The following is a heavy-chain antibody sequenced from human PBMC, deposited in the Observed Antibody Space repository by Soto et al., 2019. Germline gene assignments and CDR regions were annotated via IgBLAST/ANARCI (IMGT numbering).Heavy chain of an antibody. D-gene: IGHD5-18*01. J-gene: IGHJ6*02. V-gene: IGHV4-34*01. CDR1: GGSFSCYY. Sequence: SETLSLTCAVYGGSFSCYYWSWIRQPPGKGLEWIGEINHSGSTNYNPSLKSRVTISVDTSKNQFSLKLSSVTAADTAVYYCARERIQLWFXGSFGYERTDYYYGMDVWGQGTTVTVSS. CDR3: ARERIQLWFXGSFGYERTDYYYGMDV. CDR2: INHSGST.